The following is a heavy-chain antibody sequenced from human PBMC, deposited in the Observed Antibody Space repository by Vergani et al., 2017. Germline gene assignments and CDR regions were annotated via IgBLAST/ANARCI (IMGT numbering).Heavy chain of an antibody. CDR1: GFTFNQYG. D-gene: IGHD1-14*01. CDR2: TWYDGKNK. CDR3: ARDVRLLYNRFDP. J-gene: IGHJ5*02. Sequence: QVQLVESGGGVVQPGRSLRLSCAASGFTFNQYGMHWVRQAPGKGLEWVAVTWYDGKNKQYADYVKGRFTISRANYKSTMYLQMNSLRDEDTGVYYCARDVRLLYNRFDPWGQGTLVTVSS. V-gene: IGHV3-33*01.